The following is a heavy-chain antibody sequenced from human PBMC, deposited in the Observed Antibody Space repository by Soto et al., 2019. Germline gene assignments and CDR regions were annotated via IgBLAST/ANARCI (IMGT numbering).Heavy chain of an antibody. D-gene: IGHD6-19*01. Sequence: GGSLRLSCAASGFTVSSNYMSWVRQAPGKGLEWVSVIYSGGSTYYADSVKGRFTISRDNSKNTLYLQMNSLRAEDTAVYYCARHTSSGWYWHFDYWGQGTLVTVSS. CDR2: IYSGGST. V-gene: IGHV3-66*04. J-gene: IGHJ4*02. CDR1: GFTVSSNY. CDR3: ARHTSSGWYWHFDY.